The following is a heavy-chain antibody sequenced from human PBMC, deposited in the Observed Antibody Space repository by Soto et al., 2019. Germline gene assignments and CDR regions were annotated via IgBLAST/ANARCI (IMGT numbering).Heavy chain of an antibody. CDR2: ISSNGVGT. V-gene: IGHV3-64*01. D-gene: IGHD6-6*01. Sequence: EVQLAESGGGLAQPGGSLRLSCAASGFTLSGYAMDWVRQAPGKGLEYVSGISSNGVGTYYANSVQGRFTISRDNSKNTVYRQMGSLRPEDMAVDCCARRARPDFYYLDVWGKGTTVTVSS. CDR3: ARRARPDFYYLDV. J-gene: IGHJ6*03. CDR1: GFTLSGYA.